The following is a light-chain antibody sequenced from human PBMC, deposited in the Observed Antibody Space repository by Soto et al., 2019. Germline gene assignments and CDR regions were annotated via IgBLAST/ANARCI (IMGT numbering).Light chain of an antibody. V-gene: IGKV3D-15*01. CDR2: GVY. Sequence: EIVMTQSPTILSVSPGERATLSCRASQSVSSNLAWYQQKPGQAPRLLIYGVYTRAPGIPARFSGSGSGTEFTLTISSLQSEDFAVYYCQQYSNWPSWTFGQGTKVDIK. J-gene: IGKJ1*01. CDR3: QQYSNWPSWT. CDR1: QSVSSN.